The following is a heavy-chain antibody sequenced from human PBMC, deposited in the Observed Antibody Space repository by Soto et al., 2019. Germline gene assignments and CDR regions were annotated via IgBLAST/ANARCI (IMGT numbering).Heavy chain of an antibody. CDR1: VCTFSGFD. CDR3: AISQEIGNHFFES. CDR2: IGTAGDT. Sequence: PVGSLRLSCESSVCTFSGFDMHCVRQPTGKCLEWVSSIGTAGDTYYAVSVKGRFTISRDNAKNSLSLQMNSLRAGDMAVYFCAISQEIGNHFFESWGQGTHVNVSS. D-gene: IGHD2-15*01. J-gene: IGHJ4*02. V-gene: IGHV3-13*01.